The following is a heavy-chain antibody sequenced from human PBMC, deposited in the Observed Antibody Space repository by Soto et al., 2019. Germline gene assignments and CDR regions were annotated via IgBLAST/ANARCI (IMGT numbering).Heavy chain of an antibody. CDR2: ISANGRGI. Sequence: EEQLLESGGELVQPGGSLRLSCAASGFTFNAYAMNWVRQAPGKGLEWVSGISANGRGIYYADAVKGRFTISRDNFRDTLSLQMSSLRAEDTALYYCTKGAAHDLHSDYWGQGTLVTVSS. CDR1: GFTFNAYA. D-gene: IGHD2-21*02. J-gene: IGHJ4*02. CDR3: TKGAAHDLHSDY. V-gene: IGHV3-23*01.